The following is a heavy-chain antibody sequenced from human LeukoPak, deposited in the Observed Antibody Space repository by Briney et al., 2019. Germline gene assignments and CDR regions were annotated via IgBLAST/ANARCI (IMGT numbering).Heavy chain of an antibody. CDR2: ISSTGSTI. Sequence: PGGSLRLSCAASGFTFSSYSMNWVRQAPGKGLEWVSYISSTGSTISSADSVKGRFTVSRGNAKNSLYLQMNSLRAEDTAVYYCQTRGTDWGQGTLVTVSS. CDR3: QTRGTD. J-gene: IGHJ4*02. V-gene: IGHV3-48*01. CDR1: GFTFSSYS. D-gene: IGHD2-8*02.